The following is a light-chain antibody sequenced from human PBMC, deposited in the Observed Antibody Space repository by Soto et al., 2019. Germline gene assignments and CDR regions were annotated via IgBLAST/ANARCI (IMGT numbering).Light chain of an antibody. CDR2: DVS. Sequence: SALTQPRSVSGSPGQSVTISCTGTSSDVGRYDYVSWYQQHPGKAPKLIIYDVSERPSGVPDRFSGSKFGNTASLTISALQAEDEADYSCCSFAGSYTYVFGTGTKVTV. CDR3: CSFAGSYTYV. CDR1: SSDVGRYDY. V-gene: IGLV2-11*01. J-gene: IGLJ1*01.